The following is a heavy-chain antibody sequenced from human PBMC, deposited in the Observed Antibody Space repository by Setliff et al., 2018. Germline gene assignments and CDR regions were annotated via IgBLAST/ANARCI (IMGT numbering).Heavy chain of an antibody. CDR2: IYHSGST. CDR3: AKDRQYCSSPTCYSSYFYYYGMDV. Sequence: SETLSLTCAIYGQSFSDYYWSWVRQPPGKGLEWIGEIYHSGSTNYNPSLKSRVTISVDTSKNQFSLKLSSVTAADTAVYYCAKDRQYCSSPTCYSSYFYYYGMDVWGQGTTVTVSS. D-gene: IGHD2-2*02. J-gene: IGHJ6*02. CDR1: GQSFSDYY. V-gene: IGHV4-34*01.